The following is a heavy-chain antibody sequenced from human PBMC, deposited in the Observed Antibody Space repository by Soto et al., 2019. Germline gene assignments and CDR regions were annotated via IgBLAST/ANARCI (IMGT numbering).Heavy chain of an antibody. Sequence: EVLLLESGGGLVQPGGSLRLSCAASGFTFSNYAMSWVRQAPGKGLAWVSAIGTGGDITYYADSVEGRFTISRDNSQNTLDLQLNSLMAEDTAVYYCAECLSVVVSIATHYYYYYMDVWGKGTTVTVSS. D-gene: IGHD2-15*01. V-gene: IGHV3-23*01. CDR3: AECLSVVVSIATHYYYYYMDV. CDR2: IGTGGDIT. J-gene: IGHJ6*03. CDR1: GFTFSNYA.